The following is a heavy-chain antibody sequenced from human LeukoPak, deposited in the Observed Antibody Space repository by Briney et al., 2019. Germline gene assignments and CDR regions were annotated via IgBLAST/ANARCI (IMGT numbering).Heavy chain of an antibody. J-gene: IGHJ5*02. Sequence: ASVKVSCKVSGYTLTELSMHWVRQAPGKGLEWLGGFDPEDGETIYAQKFQGRVTMTEDKSTDTAYMELSSLRSEDTAVYYCATKWWLRLPWFDPWGQGTLVTVSS. CDR2: FDPEDGET. D-gene: IGHD5-12*01. V-gene: IGHV1-24*01. CDR1: GYTLTELS. CDR3: ATKWWLRLPWFDP.